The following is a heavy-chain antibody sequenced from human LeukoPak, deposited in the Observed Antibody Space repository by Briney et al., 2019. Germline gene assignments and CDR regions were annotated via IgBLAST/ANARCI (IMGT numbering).Heavy chain of an antibody. J-gene: IGHJ4*02. CDR1: GGSISSYY. D-gene: IGHD6-13*01. CDR2: IYTSGST. CDR3: ARTGYSSSWYYFDY. V-gene: IGHV4-4*07. Sequence: SETLSLTCALSGGSISSYYWSWIRQPAGRGLEWIGRIYTSGSTNYNPSLKSRVTMSVDTSKNQFSLKLSSVTAADTAVYYCARTGYSSSWYYFDYWGQGTLVTVSS.